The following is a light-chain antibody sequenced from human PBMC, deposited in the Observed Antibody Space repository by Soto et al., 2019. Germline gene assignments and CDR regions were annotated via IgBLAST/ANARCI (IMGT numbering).Light chain of an antibody. CDR1: SSDVGSYNY. CDR2: DVS. V-gene: IGLV2-14*03. CDR3: ASYTTTSTLAV. J-gene: IGLJ1*01. Sequence: QSVLTQPASVSGSPGQSITISCTGTSSDVGSYNYVSWYQQHPGKAPKLIIYDVSDRPSGVSPRFSGSKSGNTASLTISGLQAEDEADYYCASYTTTSTLAVFGTGTKVTVL.